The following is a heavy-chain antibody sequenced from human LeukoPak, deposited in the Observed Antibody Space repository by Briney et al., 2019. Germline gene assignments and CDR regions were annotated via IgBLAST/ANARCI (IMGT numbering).Heavy chain of an antibody. CDR3: ARVIGNSSGWSRTLIYFDY. D-gene: IGHD6-19*01. Sequence: SETLSLTCTVSGGSISSSSYYWGWIRQPPGKGLEWIGSIYYSRSTYYNPSLKSRVTISVDTSKNQFSLKLSSVTAADTAVYYCARVIGNSSGWSRTLIYFDYWGQGTLVTVSS. V-gene: IGHV4-39*07. J-gene: IGHJ4*02. CDR1: GGSISSSSYY. CDR2: IYYSRST.